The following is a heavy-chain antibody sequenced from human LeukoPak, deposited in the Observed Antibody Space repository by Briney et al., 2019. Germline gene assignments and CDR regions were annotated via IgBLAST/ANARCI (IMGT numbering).Heavy chain of an antibody. Sequence: ASETLSLTCAVYGGSFSDYYWSWIRQPPGKGLEWIGEINHSGSTNYNPSLKSRVTISVDTSKNQFSLELSAVTAADTAVYYCARGGRWLQFWGQGTLVTVSS. D-gene: IGHD5-24*01. CDR3: ARGGRWLQF. V-gene: IGHV4-34*01. J-gene: IGHJ4*02. CDR1: GGSFSDYY. CDR2: INHSGST.